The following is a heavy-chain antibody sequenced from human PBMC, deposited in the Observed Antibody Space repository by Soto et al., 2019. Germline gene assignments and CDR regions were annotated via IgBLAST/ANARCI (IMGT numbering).Heavy chain of an antibody. D-gene: IGHD3-22*01. Sequence: PSETLSLTCTVSGGSISSGDYYWSWIRQPPGKGLEWIGYIYYSGSTYYNPSLKSRVTISVDTPKNQFSLKLSSVTAADTAVYYCARADDSSGYYGFDYWGQGTLVTVS. CDR3: ARADDSSGYYGFDY. CDR2: IYYSGST. V-gene: IGHV4-30-4*01. CDR1: GGSISSGDYY. J-gene: IGHJ4*02.